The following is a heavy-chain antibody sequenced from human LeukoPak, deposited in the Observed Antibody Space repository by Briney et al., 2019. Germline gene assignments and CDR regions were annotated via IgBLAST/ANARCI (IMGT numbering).Heavy chain of an antibody. Sequence: GGSLRLSCAASGFTFSDYAVSWVRQAPGKGLEWVSSISGSGASTYYADSVKGRFTISRDNPKNTLYLQMNSLRAEDTAVYYCARSARGTVTTDYWGQGTLVTVSS. CDR1: GFTFSDYA. V-gene: IGHV3-23*01. CDR3: ARSARGTVTTDY. D-gene: IGHD4-17*01. CDR2: ISGSGAST. J-gene: IGHJ4*02.